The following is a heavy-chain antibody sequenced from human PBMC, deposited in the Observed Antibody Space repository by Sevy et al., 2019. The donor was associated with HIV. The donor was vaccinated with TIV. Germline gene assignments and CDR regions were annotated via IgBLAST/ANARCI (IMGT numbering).Heavy chain of an antibody. CDR3: AKGFGGFDP. Sequence: GGSLRLSCAASGFTFSSYGMHWVRQAPGKGLEWVAVISYDGSNKYYADSVKGRFSISRDNSKNTLYLQMNSLRAEDTAVYYCAKGFGGFDPWGQGTMVTVSS. J-gene: IGHJ5*02. CDR2: ISYDGSNK. CDR1: GFTFSSYG. V-gene: IGHV3-30*18. D-gene: IGHD3-10*01.